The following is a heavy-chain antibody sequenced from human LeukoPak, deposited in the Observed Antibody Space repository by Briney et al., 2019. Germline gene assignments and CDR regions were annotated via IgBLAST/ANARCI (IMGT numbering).Heavy chain of an antibody. Sequence: PGRSLRLSCAASGFTFSSYAMHWVRQTPGKGLAWVAVISYDGSNKYYADSVKGRFTISRDNSKNTLYLQMNSLRAEDTAVYYCARDKWELLHYYYYMDVWGKGTTVTVSS. V-gene: IGHV3-30-3*01. CDR3: ARDKWELLHYYYYMDV. CDR1: GFTFSSYA. J-gene: IGHJ6*03. CDR2: ISYDGSNK. D-gene: IGHD1-26*01.